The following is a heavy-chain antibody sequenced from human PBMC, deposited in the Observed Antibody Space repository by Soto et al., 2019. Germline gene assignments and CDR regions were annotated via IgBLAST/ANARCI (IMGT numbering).Heavy chain of an antibody. CDR1: GFTFSSND. CDR2: IYSGGST. J-gene: IGHJ3*01. V-gene: IGHV3-53*01. D-gene: IGHD3-22*01. CDR3: ATRPLLPGAP. Sequence: EVQLVESGGGLIQPGGSLRLSCAASGFTFSSNDMNWVRQAPGKGLEWVSLIYSGGSTYYADSGKGLFTISRDNSKNTLYLQMSSLRAEDTAVYYCATRPLLPGAPWGQGTMVTVSS.